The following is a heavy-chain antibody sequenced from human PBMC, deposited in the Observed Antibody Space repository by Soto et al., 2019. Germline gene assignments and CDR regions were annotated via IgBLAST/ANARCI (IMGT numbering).Heavy chain of an antibody. J-gene: IGHJ6*03. D-gene: IGHD3-3*01. Sequence: PGGSLRLSCAASGFTFSGSAMHWVRQASGKGLEWVGRIRSKANSYATAYAASVKGRFTISRDDSKNTAYLQMNSLKTEDTAVYYCTSVLRFLEWLPSDYYYYYMDVWGKGTTVTVSS. CDR2: IRSKANSYAT. CDR1: GFTFSGSA. CDR3: TSVLRFLEWLPSDYYYYYMDV. V-gene: IGHV3-73*01.